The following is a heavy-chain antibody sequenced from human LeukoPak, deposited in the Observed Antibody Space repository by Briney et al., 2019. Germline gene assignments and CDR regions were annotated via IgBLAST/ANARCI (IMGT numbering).Heavy chain of an antibody. J-gene: IGHJ4*02. D-gene: IGHD1-26*01. CDR2: IYYSGST. CDR1: GGSVSSNIYY. Sequence: SETLSLTCTVSGGSVSSNIYYWNWIRQPPGKGLEWIGYIYYSGSTNYNPPLKSRVTISVDTSKNQFSLKLTSLTAADTAVYYCARESSSGSYFDYWGQGTLVTVSS. CDR3: ARESSSGSYFDY. V-gene: IGHV4-61*01.